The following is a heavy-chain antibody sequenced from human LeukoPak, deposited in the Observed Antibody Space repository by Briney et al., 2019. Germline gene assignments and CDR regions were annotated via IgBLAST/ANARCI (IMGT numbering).Heavy chain of an antibody. D-gene: IGHD6-6*01. CDR3: ARWVEYSSSSGGNWFDP. CDR1: GYTFTSYD. CDR2: MNPNSGNT. Sequence: ASVKVSCKASGYTFTSYDINWVRQATGQGLEWMGWMNPNSGNTGYAQKFQGRVTITRNTSISTAYMELSSLRSEDTAVYYCARWVEYSSSSGGNWFDPWGQGTLVTVSS. J-gene: IGHJ5*02. V-gene: IGHV1-8*03.